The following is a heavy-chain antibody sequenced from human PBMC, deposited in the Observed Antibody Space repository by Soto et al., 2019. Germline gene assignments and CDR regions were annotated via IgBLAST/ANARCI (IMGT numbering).Heavy chain of an antibody. D-gene: IGHD5-12*01. CDR3: ARCVRGYSGYDPPDY. V-gene: IGHV4-31*03. Sequence: QVHLQESGPGLVKPSQTLSLTCTVSGGSIISGGYYWSWIRQHPGKGLEWIGDIYYNGSPYYNPSLKSRVTISLVTSTHQFSMTLMSETAADTAVYYCARCVRGYSGYDPPDYWGQGTLVTVSS. CDR1: GGSIISGGYY. J-gene: IGHJ4*02. CDR2: IYYNGSP.